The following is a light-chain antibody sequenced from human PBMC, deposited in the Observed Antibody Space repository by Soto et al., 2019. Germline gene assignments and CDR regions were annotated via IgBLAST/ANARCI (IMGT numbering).Light chain of an antibody. J-gene: IGLJ1*01. CDR2: DAS. CDR1: SSDVGGYNY. Sequence: SALTQPASLAGPPGQSITIACTGTSSDVGGYNYVSWYQHHPGKAPKLIIYDASNRPSGVSNRFSGSKSGHTASLTISGLQPEDEADYYCSSYTTSNTRQIVFGTGTKVTVL. CDR3: SSYTTSNTRQIV. V-gene: IGLV2-14*03.